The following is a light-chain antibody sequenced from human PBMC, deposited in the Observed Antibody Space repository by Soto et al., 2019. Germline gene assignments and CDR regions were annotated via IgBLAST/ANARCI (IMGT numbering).Light chain of an antibody. CDR2: DDG. CDR3: QVWDSSSAHFV. J-gene: IGLJ1*01. Sequence: SYELTQPPSVSVAPGQTARITCGGNNSGSKSVHWYQQEPGQAPVLVVYDDGDRPSGIPERFSGSNSGNTATLTISRVEAGDEADYYCQVWDSSSAHFVFGTGTKLNVL. V-gene: IGLV3-21*02. CDR1: NSGSKS.